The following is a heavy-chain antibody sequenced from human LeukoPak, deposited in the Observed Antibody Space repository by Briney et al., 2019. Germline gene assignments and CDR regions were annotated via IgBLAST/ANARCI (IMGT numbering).Heavy chain of an antibody. CDR1: GFTFSSYW. J-gene: IGHJ6*02. V-gene: IGHV3-7*01. CDR3: AKYCGGDCYGMDV. CDR2: IKQDGSEK. Sequence: PGGSLRLSCTASGFTFSSYWMSWVRQAPGKGLEWVANIKQDGSEKDYVDSVKGRFTISSDNAKNSLYLQMNSLRAEDTAVYYCAKYCGGDCYGMDVWGQGTTVTVSS. D-gene: IGHD2-21*01.